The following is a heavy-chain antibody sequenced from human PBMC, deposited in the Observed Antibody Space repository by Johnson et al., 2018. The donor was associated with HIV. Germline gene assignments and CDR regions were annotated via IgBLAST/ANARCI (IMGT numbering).Heavy chain of an antibody. CDR1: GFIFSTYG. CDR2: IRYDGSNK. D-gene: IGHD6-19*01. CDR3: AKSESGWYPIRAFDI. V-gene: IGHV3-30*02. J-gene: IGHJ3*02. Sequence: QVQLVESGGGVVQPGGSLRLSCAASGFIFSTYGMHWVRQAPGKGLEWVAFIRYDGSNKYYVDSVKGRFTISRDNSKNTLYQQMNSLRAEDTAMYYCAKSESGWYPIRAFDIWGQGTMVTVSS.